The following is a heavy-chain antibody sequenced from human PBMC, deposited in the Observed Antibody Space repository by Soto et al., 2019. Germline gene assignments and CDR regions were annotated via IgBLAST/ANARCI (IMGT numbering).Heavy chain of an antibody. V-gene: IGHV3-21*01. J-gene: IGHJ4*02. Sequence: GGSLRLSCASSGFTFSTYSMNWVRQAPGKGLEWISSISSTSTYIYYADSLKGRFTISRDNTKNSLYLQINSLRDDDTAVYYCARETAGYISTSAFDYWGQGALVTVSS. CDR3: ARETAGYISTSAFDY. CDR1: GFTFSTYS. D-gene: IGHD6-13*01. CDR2: ISSTSTYI.